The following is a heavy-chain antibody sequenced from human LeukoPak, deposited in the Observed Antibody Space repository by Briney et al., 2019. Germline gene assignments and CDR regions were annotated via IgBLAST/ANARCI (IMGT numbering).Heavy chain of an antibody. CDR3: ARENPPGYCSSTSCYVDYYYGMDV. J-gene: IGHJ6*02. CDR2: ISAYNGNT. Sequence: ASVKVSCKASGYTFTSYGISWARQAPGQGLEWMGWISAYNGNTNYAQKLQGRVTMTTDTSTSTAYMELRSLRSDDTAVYYCARENPPGYCSSTSCYVDYYYGMDVWGQGTTVTVSS. CDR1: GYTFTSYG. V-gene: IGHV1-18*01. D-gene: IGHD2-2*01.